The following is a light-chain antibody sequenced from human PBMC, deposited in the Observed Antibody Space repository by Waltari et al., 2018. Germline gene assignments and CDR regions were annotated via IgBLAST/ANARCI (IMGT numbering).Light chain of an antibody. CDR3: QQYNSYSPYT. V-gene: IGKV1-5*03. CDR2: KAS. CDR1: QSISNW. J-gene: IGKJ2*01. Sequence: DIQMTQSPSTLSASVGDRVTIPCRASQSISNWLAWYQQKPGKAPKLLIYKASSLDSGVPSRFSGSGSGTEFTLTISSLQPDDFATYYCQQYNSYSPYTFGQGTKLEIK.